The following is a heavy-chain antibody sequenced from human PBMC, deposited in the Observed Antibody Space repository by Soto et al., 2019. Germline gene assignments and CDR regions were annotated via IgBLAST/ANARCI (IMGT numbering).Heavy chain of an antibody. V-gene: IGHV1-69*13. CDR1: GGTFSSYA. D-gene: IGHD5-12*01. CDR2: IIPIFGTA. J-gene: IGHJ6*01. CDR3: ARDTLRSGYDLSPWGYYYYGMDV. Sequence: SVKVSCKASGGTFSSYAISWVRQAPGQGLEWMGGIIPIFGTANYAQKFQGRVTITADESTSTAYMELSSLRSEDTAVYYCARDTLRSGYDLSPWGYYYYGMDVWGQGTTVTVYS.